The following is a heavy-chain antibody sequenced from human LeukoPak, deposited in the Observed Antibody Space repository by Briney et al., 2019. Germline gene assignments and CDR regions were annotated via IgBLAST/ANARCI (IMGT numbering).Heavy chain of an antibody. CDR3: AKASGWSDANWFDP. CDR1: GFTINTYW. J-gene: IGHJ5*02. D-gene: IGHD6-19*01. CDR2: ISGSGGST. Sequence: GGSLRLSCAASGFTINTYWMSWVRQAPGKGLEWVSAISGSGGSTYYADSVKGRFTISRDNSKNTLYLQMNSLRAEDTAVYFCAKASGWSDANWFDPWGQGTLVTVSS. V-gene: IGHV3-23*01.